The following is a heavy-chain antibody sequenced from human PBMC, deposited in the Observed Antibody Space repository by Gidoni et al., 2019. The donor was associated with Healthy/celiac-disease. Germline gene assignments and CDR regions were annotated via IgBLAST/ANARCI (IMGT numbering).Heavy chain of an antibody. J-gene: IGHJ3*02. CDR1: GFTFSSYS. Sequence: EVQLVESGGGLVKPGGSLRLSCEASGFTFSSYSMNWVRQAPGKGLEWVSSISSSSSYIYYADSVKGRFTISRDNAKNSLYLQMNSLRAEDTAVYYCARDRTTARDAFDIWGQGTMVTVSS. CDR2: ISSSSSYI. V-gene: IGHV3-21*01. D-gene: IGHD4-4*01. CDR3: ARDRTTARDAFDI.